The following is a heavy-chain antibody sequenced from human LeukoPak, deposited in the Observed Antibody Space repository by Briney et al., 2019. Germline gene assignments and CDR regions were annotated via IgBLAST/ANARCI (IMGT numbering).Heavy chain of an antibody. CDR1: GGSISGYY. V-gene: IGHV4-59*13. Sequence: SSETLSLTCSVSGGSISGYYWSWIRQLPGERLEWIGFVYHNGRTTYNPSLGSRVTISVDTSRNQVSLNLRFVTAADTALYFCARRRAESSGPSFYYFYMDVWGKGTTVSVSS. CDR2: VYHNGRT. D-gene: IGHD2-8*02. J-gene: IGHJ6*03. CDR3: ARRRAESSGPSFYYFYMDV.